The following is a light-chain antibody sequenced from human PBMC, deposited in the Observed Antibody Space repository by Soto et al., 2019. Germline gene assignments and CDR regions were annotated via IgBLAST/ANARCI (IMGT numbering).Light chain of an antibody. CDR2: DAS. Sequence: ENVLTQSPGTLSLSPGERATLSCRASQSVSSNFLAWYQQKPGQPPRLLIYDASIRATGIPDRFSGSGSGTDFTLTISRLEPEDFAVYYCQQYDSSPRTFGQGTKLEIK. CDR1: QSVSSNF. J-gene: IGKJ1*01. CDR3: QQYDSSPRT. V-gene: IGKV3-20*01.